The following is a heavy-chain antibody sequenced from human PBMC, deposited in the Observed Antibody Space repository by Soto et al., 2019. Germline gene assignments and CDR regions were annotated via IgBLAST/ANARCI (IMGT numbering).Heavy chain of an antibody. D-gene: IGHD2-2*01. J-gene: IGHJ3*02. CDR3: ARQNLLMWTNCSSTSCYSDAFDI. V-gene: IGHV3-30-3*01. CDR1: GFTFSSYA. CDR2: ISYDGSNK. Sequence: PGGSLRLSCAASGFTFSSYAMHWVRQAPGKGLEWVAVISYDGSNKYYADSVKGRFTISRDNSKNTLYLQMNSLRAEDTAVYYCARQNLLMWTNCSSTSCYSDAFDIWGQGTMVTV.